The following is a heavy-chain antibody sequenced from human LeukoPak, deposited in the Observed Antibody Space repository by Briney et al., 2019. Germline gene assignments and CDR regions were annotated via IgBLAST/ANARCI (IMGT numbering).Heavy chain of an antibody. J-gene: IGHJ4*02. CDR1: GDSISRYY. CDR2: IYYSGST. V-gene: IGHV4-59*01. D-gene: IGHD3-10*01. CDR3: AREVPIVRGLRWDY. Sequence: SETLSLTCTVSGDSISRYYWNWVRQPPGKGLEWIGYIYYSGSTNCNPSLKSRVTISIDTSKNQFSLKLRSVTAADTAVYYCAREVPIVRGLRWDYWGQGTLVTVSS.